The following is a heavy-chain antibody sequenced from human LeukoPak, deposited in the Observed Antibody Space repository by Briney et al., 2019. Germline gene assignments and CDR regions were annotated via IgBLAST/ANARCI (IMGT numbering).Heavy chain of an antibody. Sequence: SQTLSLTCAISGDGVSSNSAAWNWIRQSPSRGLEWLGRTYYRSKWYNDYAVSVKSRITINPDTSKNQFSLQLNSVTPEDTAVYYCARDPRLGGYTNNWFDPWGQGTLVTVSS. CDR1: GDGVSSNSAA. V-gene: IGHV6-1*01. CDR2: TYYRSKWYN. J-gene: IGHJ5*02. CDR3: ARDPRLGGYTNNWFDP. D-gene: IGHD5-12*01.